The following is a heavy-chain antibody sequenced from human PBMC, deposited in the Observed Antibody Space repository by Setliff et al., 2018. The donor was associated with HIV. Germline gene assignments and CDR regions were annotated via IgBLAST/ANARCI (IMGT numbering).Heavy chain of an antibody. Sequence: SETLSLTCSVTGGSISGRGSYYWTWIRQPAGKGLEWIGHIYSTGSTNYNPSLKSRLTISVDTSNSQFPLILNSVTAADTAVYYRARLSPQYSGYDSGAFGYWGQGTLVTVSS. D-gene: IGHD5-12*01. CDR2: IYSTGST. V-gene: IGHV4-61*09. CDR1: GGSISGRGSYY. J-gene: IGHJ4*02. CDR3: ARLSPQYSGYDSGAFGY.